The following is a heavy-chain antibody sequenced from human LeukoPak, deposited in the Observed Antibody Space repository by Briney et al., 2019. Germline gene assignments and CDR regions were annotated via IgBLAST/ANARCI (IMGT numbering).Heavy chain of an antibody. J-gene: IGHJ5*02. D-gene: IGHD4-17*01. Sequence: GESLKISCKASGYSFTSYWIAWVRQAPGKGLEWMGIIYPRDSDTRYSPSFQGQVTISVDKSITTAYLQWSSLKASDTAMYYCARQYGWFDPWGQGTPVTVSS. CDR2: IYPRDSDT. CDR3: ARQYGWFDP. V-gene: IGHV5-51*01. CDR1: GYSFTSYW.